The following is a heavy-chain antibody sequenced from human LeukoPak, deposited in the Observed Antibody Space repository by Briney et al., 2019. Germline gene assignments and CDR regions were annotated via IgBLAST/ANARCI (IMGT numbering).Heavy chain of an antibody. D-gene: IGHD6-13*01. Sequence: SETLSHTCTVSGGSISSYYWSWIRQPPGKGLEWIGYMYYTGSTSYNPSLKSRVTISVDTSKSQFSLKLSSVTAADTAVYYCARQCGIAAKYYFDYWGQGTLVTVSS. CDR3: ARQCGIAAKYYFDY. V-gene: IGHV4-59*08. CDR2: MYYTGST. CDR1: GGSISSYY. J-gene: IGHJ4*02.